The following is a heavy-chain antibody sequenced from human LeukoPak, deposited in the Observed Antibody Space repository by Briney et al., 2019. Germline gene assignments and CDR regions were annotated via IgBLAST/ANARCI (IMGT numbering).Heavy chain of an antibody. J-gene: IGHJ4*02. CDR2: IYHGGST. CDR1: GGSISSSNW. D-gene: IGHD1-1*01. CDR3: ARAAARYGNYFDY. Sequence: SETLSLTCAVSGGSISSSNWWSWVRQPPGKGLEWIGEIYHGGSTNYNPSLKSRVTISVDKSKNQFSLKLSSVTAADTAVYYCARAAARYGNYFDYWGQGTLVTVSS. V-gene: IGHV4-4*02.